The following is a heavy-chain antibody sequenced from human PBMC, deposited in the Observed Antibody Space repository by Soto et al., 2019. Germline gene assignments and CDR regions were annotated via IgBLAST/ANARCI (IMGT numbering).Heavy chain of an antibody. J-gene: IGHJ3*02. CDR3: AXKSYCCAGDRGPLDI. V-gene: IGHV3-23*01. Sequence: EVQLLESGGGLVQPGGSLRLSCAASGFRFSGYAMNWVRQAPGKGLEWVSVISGNGDTTFYADSVKGRLTISRDNSRNTLXLQMNSXXXXXXXXYYCAXKSYCCAGDRGPLDIWGQGTMVTVSS. D-gene: IGHD3-10*01. CDR2: ISGNGDTT. CDR1: GFRFSGYA.